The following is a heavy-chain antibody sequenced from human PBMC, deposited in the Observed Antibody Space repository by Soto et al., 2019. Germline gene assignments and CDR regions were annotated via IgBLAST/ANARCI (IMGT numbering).Heavy chain of an antibody. J-gene: IGHJ3*01. D-gene: IGHD2-2*02. CDR1: GFTLSSYA. CDR2: ISASGSDS. V-gene: IGHV3-23*01. Sequence: EVQLLESGGDLIQSGGSLRLSCAASGFTLSSYALTWVCQGPGKGLDWVSVISASGSDSFFRDSVKVRFTISRDTSKNTLYLQMNSVRVEDTAVYYCAKTLVPAGIEPFDVRGRGTMVTVYS. CDR3: AKTLVPAGIEPFDV.